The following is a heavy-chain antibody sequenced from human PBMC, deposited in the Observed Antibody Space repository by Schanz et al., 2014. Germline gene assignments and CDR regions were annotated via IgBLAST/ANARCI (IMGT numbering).Heavy chain of an antibody. D-gene: IGHD4-17*01. CDR3: ARELRLEYYFDY. CDR1: AYTFTGYY. CDR2: ISPNGAT. J-gene: IGHJ4*02. Sequence: QVQLVQSGAEVKKPGASVKVSCKASAYTFTGYYLHWVRQAPGQGLEWMGWISPNGATRYAQNFQDKVTMTRDTSSSTAYMELSSLRSDDTAVYYCARELRLEYYFDYWGQGTQVTVSS. V-gene: IGHV1-2*02.